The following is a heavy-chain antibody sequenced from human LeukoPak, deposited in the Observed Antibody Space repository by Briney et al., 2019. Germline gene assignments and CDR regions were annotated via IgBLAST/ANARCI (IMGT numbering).Heavy chain of an antibody. CDR1: GXTFXDYY. D-gene: IGHD4-23*01. J-gene: IGHJ4*02. CDR3: TGGNDVADFDY. Sequence: LXXXXXXXGXTFXDYYMSWIRQAPXKXLEWVSSISSGGGTIYYADSVKGRFTISRDNAKNSLYLQMNSLRAEDTAVYYCTGGNDVADFDYWGQGTLVTVSS. CDR2: ISSGGGTI. V-gene: IGHV3-11*04.